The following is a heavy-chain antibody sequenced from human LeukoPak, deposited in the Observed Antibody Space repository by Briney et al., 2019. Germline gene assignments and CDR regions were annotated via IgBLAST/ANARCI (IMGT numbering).Heavy chain of an antibody. CDR2: ISGSGDNT. J-gene: IGHJ4*02. V-gene: IGHV3-23*01. Sequence: PGGSQRLSCAASGFTFSAYAMTWVRQAPGKGLEWVSAISGSGDNTYYADSVKGRFTISRDNSKNTLYLQMNSLRAEDTAVYYCAKDSSVGTISSDYWGQGTLVTVSS. CDR1: GFTFSAYA. D-gene: IGHD6-13*01. CDR3: AKDSSVGTISSDY.